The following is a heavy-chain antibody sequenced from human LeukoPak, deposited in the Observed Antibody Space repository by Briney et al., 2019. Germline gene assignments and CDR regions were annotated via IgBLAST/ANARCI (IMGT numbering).Heavy chain of an antibody. CDR1: GFTFSTYS. CDR2: ISSRGSSI. V-gene: IGHV3-48*01. Sequence: GGSLRLSCAASGFTFSTYSMNWVRQAPGKGLEWVSYISSRGSSIYYGDSVKGRFTISRDNAKNSLYLQMNSLRVEDTAVYYCARDRDSYYNYYMDVWGKGTTVTVSS. J-gene: IGHJ6*03. CDR3: ARDRDSYYNYYMDV.